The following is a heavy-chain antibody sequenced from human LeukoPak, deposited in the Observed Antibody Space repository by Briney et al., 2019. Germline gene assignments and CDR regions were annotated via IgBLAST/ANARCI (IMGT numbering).Heavy chain of an antibody. J-gene: IGHJ4*02. CDR1: GFTFSSYA. CDR2: ISGSGGST. D-gene: IGHD2-2*01. V-gene: IGHV3-23*01. Sequence: GGSLRLSCADSGFTFSSYAMSWVRQAPGKGLEWVSAISGSGGSTYYADSAKGRFTISRDNSKNTLYLQMNSLRAEDTAVYYCAKVPAAVLNSVESWGQGTLVTVSP. CDR3: AKVPAAVLNSVES.